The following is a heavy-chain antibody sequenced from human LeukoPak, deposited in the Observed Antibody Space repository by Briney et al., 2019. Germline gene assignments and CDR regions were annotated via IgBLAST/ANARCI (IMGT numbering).Heavy chain of an antibody. J-gene: IGHJ5*02. CDR2: INPSAGST. D-gene: IGHD6-19*01. Sequence: PVASVKVSCKASGYTFTSYYMHWARQAPGQGLEWMGIINPSAGSTSYAQKFQGRVTMTRDTSTSTVYMELSSLRSEDTAVYYCARGKYSSGWYESTGPGTGGAFDPWGQGTLVTVSS. CDR3: ARGKYSSGWYESTGPGTGGAFDP. CDR1: GYTFTSYY. V-gene: IGHV1-46*01.